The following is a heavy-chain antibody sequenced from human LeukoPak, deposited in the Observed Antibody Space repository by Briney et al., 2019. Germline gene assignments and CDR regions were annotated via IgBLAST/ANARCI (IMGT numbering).Heavy chain of an antibody. Sequence: ASVEVSCKASGGSFNNYAVTWVRQAPGQGLEWMGGFIPILDTTNYAPNFQGRVTITTDESSTTAYMELSSLKWEDTALYYCARSNDYDYHFNYWGQGTLVTVSS. D-gene: IGHD5-12*01. CDR1: GGSFNNYA. CDR2: FIPILDTT. J-gene: IGHJ4*02. V-gene: IGHV1-69*05. CDR3: ARSNDYDYHFNY.